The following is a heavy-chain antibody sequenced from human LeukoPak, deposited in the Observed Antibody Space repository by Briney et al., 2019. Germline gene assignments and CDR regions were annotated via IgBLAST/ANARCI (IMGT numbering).Heavy chain of an antibody. D-gene: IGHD3-22*01. CDR1: GFTFSSYW. CDR3: ATEILYYYDSSGYYVDYFGY. V-gene: IGHV3-7*01. CDR2: IKQDGSEK. Sequence: GGSLRLSCAASGFTFSSYWMSWVRQAPGKGLEWVANIKQDGSEKYYVDSVKGRFTISRDNAKNSLYLQVNSLRAEDTAVYYCATEILYYYDSSGYYVDYFGYWGQGTLVTVSS. J-gene: IGHJ4*02.